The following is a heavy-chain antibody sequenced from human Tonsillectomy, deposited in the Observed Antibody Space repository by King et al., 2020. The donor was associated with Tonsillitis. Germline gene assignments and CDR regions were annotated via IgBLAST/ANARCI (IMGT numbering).Heavy chain of an antibody. V-gene: IGHV3-23*04. Sequence: DVQLVESGGGLVQPGGSLRLSCAASGFTFRNYAMSWVRQAPGKGLEWVSYISGSGGATYYADSVKGRFTISRDNSKNTLYLQMDSLKADDTAVYYCAKDSWFGDFATNWFDPWGQGTLVTVSS. D-gene: IGHD3-10*01. CDR2: ISGSGGAT. J-gene: IGHJ5*02. CDR3: AKDSWFGDFATNWFDP. CDR1: GFTFRNYA.